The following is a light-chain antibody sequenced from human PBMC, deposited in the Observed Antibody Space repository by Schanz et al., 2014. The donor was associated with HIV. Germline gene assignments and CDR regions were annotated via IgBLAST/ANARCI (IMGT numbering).Light chain of an antibody. J-gene: IGKJ2*02. CDR2: KAT. CDR3: QQYNSYSST. Sequence: DIQMTQSPSTLSASVGDRVTITCRASQSISGWLAWYQQKPGKPPKVLIYKATTLESGVPSRFSGSGSGTEFTLTISSLQPDDSATYYCQQYNSYSSTFGQGTKLEIK. CDR1: QSISGW. V-gene: IGKV1-5*03.